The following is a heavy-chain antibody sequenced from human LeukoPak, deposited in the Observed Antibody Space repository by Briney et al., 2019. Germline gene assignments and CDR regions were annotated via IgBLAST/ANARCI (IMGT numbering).Heavy chain of an antibody. CDR3: VRGYCSSTRCPTLYFY. J-gene: IGHJ4*02. CDR1: TLSLRSYW. D-gene: IGHD2-2*01. Sequence: SLRPSCAASTLSLRSYWMHWVRQVPGKGLGWVSRINNDGSTTSYTNSVKGRFTISRHNAKNTLYLQMNSLRAEDAAVYYCVRGYCSSTRCPTLYFYWGEGTLVTVSS. CDR2: INNDGSTT. V-gene: IGHV3-74*01.